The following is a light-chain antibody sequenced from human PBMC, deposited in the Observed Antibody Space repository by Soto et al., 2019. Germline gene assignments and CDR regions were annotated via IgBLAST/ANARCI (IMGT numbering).Light chain of an antibody. V-gene: IGKV3D-15*01. CDR1: QILSSN. J-gene: IGKJ1*01. CDR3: QQYDISPWT. Sequence: EKLMTRAPATMSVSLGERLTLTSRASQILSSNLAWYQQKPGQAPRLLIYDSSTRATGFPDRFSGSGSGTDFTLTIIRLEPEDFAVYYCQQYDISPWTFGQGTKVDIK. CDR2: DSS.